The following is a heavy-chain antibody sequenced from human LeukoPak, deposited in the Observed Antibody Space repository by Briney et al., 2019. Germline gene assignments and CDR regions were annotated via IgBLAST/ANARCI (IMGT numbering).Heavy chain of an antibody. Sequence: GSLRLCCAAAGFTFSSYEMNWVRQAAGKGLEWVSYISSSSSTIYYADSVKGRFTISRDNAKNSLYLQMNSLRAEDTAVYYCATRYSSDSFDYWGQGTLVTVSS. J-gene: IGHJ4*02. V-gene: IGHV3-48*03. CDR2: ISSSSSTI. CDR3: ATRYSSDSFDY. CDR1: GFTFSSYE. D-gene: IGHD6-19*01.